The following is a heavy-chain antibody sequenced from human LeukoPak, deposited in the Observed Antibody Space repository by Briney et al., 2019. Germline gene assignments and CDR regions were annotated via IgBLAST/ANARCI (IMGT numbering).Heavy chain of an antibody. D-gene: IGHD3-9*01. CDR1: GGSIRSYY. Sequence: SETLSLTRTVSGGSIRSYYWSWIRQPPGKGLEWIGYSYYSGNTNYNPSLTSRVTMSVDTSKNQFSLNLTSVTAADTAVYYCARGRYFDWLFDYWGQGTLVTVSS. V-gene: IGHV4-59*01. CDR3: ARGRYFDWLFDY. CDR2: SYYSGNT. J-gene: IGHJ4*02.